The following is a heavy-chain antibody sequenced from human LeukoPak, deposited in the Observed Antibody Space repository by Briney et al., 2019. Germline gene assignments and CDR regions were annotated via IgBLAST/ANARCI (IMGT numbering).Heavy chain of an antibody. D-gene: IGHD5-24*01. CDR3: WLQRGIFDY. V-gene: IGHV3-48*04. Sequence: GGTLRLSCAASGFTFSSYSMNWVRQAPGKGLEWVSYISSSSSTIYYADSVKGRFTISRDNAKNSLYLQMNSLRAEDTAVSQRWLQRGIFDYWGQGTLVTVSS. CDR1: GFTFSSYS. J-gene: IGHJ4*02. CDR2: ISSSSSTI.